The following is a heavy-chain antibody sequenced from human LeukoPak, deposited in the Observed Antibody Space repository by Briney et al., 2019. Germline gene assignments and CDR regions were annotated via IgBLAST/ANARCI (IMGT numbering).Heavy chain of an antibody. CDR2: ISTSSSYI. CDR3: AGASSSWYYFDY. J-gene: IGHJ4*02. V-gene: IGHV3-21*01. Sequence: PGGSLRLSCTASGFSFKNFGMNWVRQAPGKGLEWVSFISTSSSYIYYADSVKGRFTISRDNAKNSLYLQMNSLRAEDTAVYYCAGASSSWYYFDYWGQGTLVTVSS. CDR1: GFSFKNFG. D-gene: IGHD6-13*01.